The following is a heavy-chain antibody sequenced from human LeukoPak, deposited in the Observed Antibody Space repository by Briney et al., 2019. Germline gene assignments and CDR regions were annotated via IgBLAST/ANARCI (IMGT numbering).Heavy chain of an antibody. V-gene: IGHV3-23*01. CDR1: GFTFRMYA. CDR2: ISGSGDNT. CDR3: AKDLGVGGYCSSTSCVGYAFDI. J-gene: IGHJ3*02. D-gene: IGHD2-2*01. Sequence: GGSLRLSCAASGFTFRMYAMSWVRQAPGKGLEWVSSISGSGDNTYYADSVKGRFTISRDNSKNTLYLQMNSLRAEDTAVYYCAKDLGVGGYCSSTSCVGYAFDIRGQGTMVTVSS.